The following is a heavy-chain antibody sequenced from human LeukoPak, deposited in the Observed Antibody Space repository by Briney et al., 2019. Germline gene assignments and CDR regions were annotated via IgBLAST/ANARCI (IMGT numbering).Heavy chain of an antibody. CDR1: GVTVSNNY. CDR2: LFPGGNT. J-gene: IGHJ4*02. CDR3: ATSYGSGSFDY. D-gene: IGHD3-10*01. Sequence: GGSLRLSCAASGVTVSNNYMSWVRQAPGKGLEWVSVLFPGGNTYYADSVKGRFTISRDNSKNTLYLQMNSLRAEDTAVYYCATSYGSGSFDYWGQGTLVTVSS. V-gene: IGHV3-53*01.